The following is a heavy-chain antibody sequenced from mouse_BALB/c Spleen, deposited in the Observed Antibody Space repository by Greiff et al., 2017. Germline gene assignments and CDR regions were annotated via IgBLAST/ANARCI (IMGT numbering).Heavy chain of an antibody. CDR3: ASSIYYEYDGGFAY. Sequence: VQLQQSGAELAKPGASVKMSCKASGYTFTSYWMHWVKQRPGQGLEWIGYINPSTGYTEYNQKFKDKATLTADKSSSTAYMQLSSLTSEDSAVYYCASSIYYEYDGGFAYWGQGTLVTVSA. V-gene: IGHV1-7*01. D-gene: IGHD2-4*01. CDR2: INPSTGYT. J-gene: IGHJ3*01. CDR1: GYTFTSYW.